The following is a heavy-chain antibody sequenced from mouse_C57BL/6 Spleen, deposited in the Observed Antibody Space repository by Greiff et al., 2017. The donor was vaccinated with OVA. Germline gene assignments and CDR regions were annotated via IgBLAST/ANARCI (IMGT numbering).Heavy chain of an antibody. V-gene: IGHV5-17*01. CDR2: ISSGSSTI. CDR3: ARGAVAECGYFDV. Sequence: DVQLVESGGGLVKPGGSLKLSCAASGFTFSDYGMHWVRQAPEKGLEWVAYISSGSSTIYYADTVKGRFTISRDNAKNTLFLQMTSLRSEDTAMYYCARGAVAECGYFDVWGTGTTVTVSS. CDR1: GFTFSDYG. D-gene: IGHD1-1*01. J-gene: IGHJ1*03.